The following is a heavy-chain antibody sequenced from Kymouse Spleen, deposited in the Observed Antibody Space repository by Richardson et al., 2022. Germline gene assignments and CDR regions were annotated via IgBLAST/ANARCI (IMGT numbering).Heavy chain of an antibody. CDR1: GFTFSSYS. V-gene: IGHV3-48*02. J-gene: IGHJ4*02. D-gene: IGHD3-22*01. Sequence: EVQLVESGGGLVQPGGSLRLSCAASGFTFSSYSMNWVRQAPGKGLEWVSYISSSSSTIYYADSVKGRFTISRDNAKNSLYLQMNSLRDEDTAVYYCARVDYYDSSGPFDYWGQGTLVTVSS. CDR2: ISSSSSTI. CDR3: ARVDYYDSSGPFDY.